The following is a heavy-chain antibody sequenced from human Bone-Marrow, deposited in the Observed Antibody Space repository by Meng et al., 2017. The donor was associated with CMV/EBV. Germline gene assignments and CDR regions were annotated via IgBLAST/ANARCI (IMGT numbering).Heavy chain of an antibody. CDR2: ISYDGSNK. J-gene: IGHJ6*02. CDR3: ARDARYYGSGHLLGMDV. CDR1: GFTFSSYA. Sequence: GESLKISWAASGFTFSSYAMHRVRQAPGKGLEWVAVISYDGSNKYYADSVKGRFTISRDNSKNTLYLQMNSLRAEDTPVYYCARDARYYGSGHLLGMDVWGQGTTVTVSS. D-gene: IGHD3-10*01. V-gene: IGHV3-30*04.